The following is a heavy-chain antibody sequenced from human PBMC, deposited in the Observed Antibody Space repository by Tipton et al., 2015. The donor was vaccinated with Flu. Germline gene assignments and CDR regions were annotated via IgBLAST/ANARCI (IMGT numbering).Heavy chain of an antibody. D-gene: IGHD4-11*01. CDR2: TFHSGNT. J-gene: IGHJ5*02. CDR3: ARRDYSNYVSEPKNWFDP. V-gene: IGHV4-38-2*01. Sequence: GLVKPSETLSLTCVVSGYSIRSSNYYWGWIRQPPGKGLEWIGNTFHSGNTYHNPSLKSRVTISVDTSKNQFSLKLSSVTAADTAVYYCARRDYSNYVSEPKNWFDPWGQGVLVTVSS. CDR1: GYSIRSSNYY.